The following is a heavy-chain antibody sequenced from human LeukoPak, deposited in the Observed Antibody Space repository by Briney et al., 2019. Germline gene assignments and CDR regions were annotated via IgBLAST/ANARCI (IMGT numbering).Heavy chain of an antibody. J-gene: IGHJ4*02. CDR3: ARSPELTRDAFDI. Sequence: PGGSLRLSCAASGFTVSSNYMSWVRQAPGKGLEWVSVIYSGGSTYYADSVKGRFTISRDNSKNTLYLQMNSLRAEDTAVYYCARSPELTRDAFDIWGQGTLVTVSS. CDR2: IYSGGST. D-gene: IGHD7-27*01. V-gene: IGHV3-53*01. CDR1: GFTVSSNY.